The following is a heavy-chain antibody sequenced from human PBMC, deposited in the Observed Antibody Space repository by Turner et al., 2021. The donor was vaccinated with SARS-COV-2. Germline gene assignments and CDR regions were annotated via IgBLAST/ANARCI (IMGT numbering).Heavy chain of an antibody. Sequence: QMQLVDSGGGVAHTGRSLTLYCAASAFTFSSYGMHWVRQAPGKGLVWVAVKLYDGSNKYYGDSVKCRFTISRDNSKNTLYLQMNSLRAEDTAVYYCAKGGGPDCSGGSCYPGSFDYWGQGTLVTVSS. D-gene: IGHD2-15*01. CDR1: AFTFSSYG. CDR2: KLYDGSNK. V-gene: IGHV3-30*18. CDR3: AKGGGPDCSGGSCYPGSFDY. J-gene: IGHJ4*02.